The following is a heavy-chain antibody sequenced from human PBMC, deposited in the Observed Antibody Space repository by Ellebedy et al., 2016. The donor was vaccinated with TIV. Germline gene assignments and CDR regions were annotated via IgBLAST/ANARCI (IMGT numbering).Heavy chain of an antibody. D-gene: IGHD4-23*01. CDR1: GFTFSSYS. CDR2: ISRSYNTI. CDR3: ARDFRWAFDH. Sequence: PGGSLRLSCAASGFTFSSYSMNWVRQAPGKGLEWVSYISRSYNTIYYADSVKGRFTISRDNAKNSLYLQMNSLRAEDTAVYYCARDFRWAFDHWGQGALVTVSS. J-gene: IGHJ4*02. V-gene: IGHV3-48*04.